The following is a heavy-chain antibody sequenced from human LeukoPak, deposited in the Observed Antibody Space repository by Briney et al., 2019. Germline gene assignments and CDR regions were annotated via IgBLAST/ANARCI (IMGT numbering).Heavy chain of an antibody. CDR2: ISGSGDTS. D-gene: IGHD6-6*01. CDR1: GFAFSTHA. CDR3: AREGYSSSSYDWFDP. Sequence: PGGSLRLSCAASGFAFSTHAMAWVRQAPGKGLERVATISGSGDTSYYADSVKGRFTISRDNSKNTLYLQMNSLRAEDTAVYYCAREGYSSSSYDWFDPWGQGTLVTVSS. V-gene: IGHV3-23*01. J-gene: IGHJ5*02.